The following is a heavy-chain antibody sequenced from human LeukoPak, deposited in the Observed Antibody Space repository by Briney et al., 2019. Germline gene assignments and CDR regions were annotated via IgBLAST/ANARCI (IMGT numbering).Heavy chain of an antibody. J-gene: IGHJ2*01. CDR2: IYTSGST. CDR3: ARRDGYNSAGGYWYFDL. Sequence: SDTLSLTCTVSGGSISSYSWSWIRQPAGKGLEWIGRIYTSGSTNYNPSLKRRVTISVDKSKNQFSLKLSSVTAADTAVYYCARRDGYNSAGGYWYFDLWGRGTLVTVSS. V-gene: IGHV4-4*07. D-gene: IGHD5-24*01. CDR1: GGSISSYS.